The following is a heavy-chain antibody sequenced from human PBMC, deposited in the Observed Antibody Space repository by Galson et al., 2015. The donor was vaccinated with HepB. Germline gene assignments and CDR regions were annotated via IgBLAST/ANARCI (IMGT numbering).Heavy chain of an antibody. D-gene: IGHD3-3*01. J-gene: IGHJ5*01. CDR3: AKQNRSGWSES. V-gene: IGHV3-23*01. CDR1: GFTLSSSA. Sequence: SLRLSCATSGFTLSSSAMSWARQAPGKGLEWVSEITSSGGRTYYADSVKGRFIISSDSSKNTLYLQMTSLTAEDTAVYYCAKQNRSGWSESWGQGTQVTVSS. CDR2: ITSSGGRT.